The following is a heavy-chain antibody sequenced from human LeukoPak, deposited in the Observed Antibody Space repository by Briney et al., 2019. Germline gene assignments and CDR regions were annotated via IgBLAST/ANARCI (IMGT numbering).Heavy chain of an antibody. V-gene: IGHV3-74*01. Sequence: PGGSLRLSCATSGFSVSSYWLHWVRQSPAKGLVWVSRVNGNGRSTSYADSVKGRFTISRDNPKNTLYLHMTSLRVEDSAVYYCVRSFRIPYCSGNSCYPTDFVFWGQGTRVTVSS. CDR2: VNGNGRST. J-gene: IGHJ4*02. D-gene: IGHD2-15*01. CDR3: VRSFRIPYCSGNSCYPTDFVF. CDR1: GFSVSSYW.